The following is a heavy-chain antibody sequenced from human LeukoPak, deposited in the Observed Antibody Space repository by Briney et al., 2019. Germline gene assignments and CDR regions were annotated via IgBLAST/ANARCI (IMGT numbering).Heavy chain of an antibody. Sequence: PGGSLRLSCAVSGFTFSNHAMSWVRQAPGKGLGWVSTIGGGGDRYYADSVKGRFTISRDNPKNTLYLQMNSLRAEDTAVYYCAKHLRCSGDSCYRPSYYYYGMDVWGQGTTDTVSS. V-gene: IGHV3-23*01. J-gene: IGHJ6*02. CDR2: IGGGGDR. D-gene: IGHD2-15*01. CDR3: AKHLRCSGDSCYRPSYYYYGMDV. CDR1: GFTFSNHA.